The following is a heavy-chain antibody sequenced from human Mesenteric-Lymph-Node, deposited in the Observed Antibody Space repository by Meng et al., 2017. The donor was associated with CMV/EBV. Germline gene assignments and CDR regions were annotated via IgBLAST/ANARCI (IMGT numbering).Heavy chain of an antibody. CDR1: GGSVSSGSYY. CDR3: ARIGVGDMAAADIDY. D-gene: IGHD6-13*01. J-gene: IGHJ4*02. CDR2: INHSGST. Sequence: SETLSLTCTVSGGSVSSGSYYWSWIRQPPGKGLEWIGEINHSGSTNYNPSLKSRVTISVDTSKNQFSLILSSVTAADTAVYFCARIGVGDMAAADIDYWGQGTLVTVSS. V-gene: IGHV4-61*01.